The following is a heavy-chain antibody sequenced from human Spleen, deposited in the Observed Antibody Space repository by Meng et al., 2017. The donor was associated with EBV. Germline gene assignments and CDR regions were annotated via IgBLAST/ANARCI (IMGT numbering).Heavy chain of an antibody. CDR1: GGSISSSSSY. CDR2: IHYKGTN. J-gene: IGHJ4*02. Sequence: LQLQESGPGLLKPSETLSLTCTVSGGSISSSSSYWAWVRQPPGKGLEWIGAIHYKGTNFYNPSLKSRVTMSVDTSKNQFSLKMTSVTAADTAVYYCARGNWALLWGQGTLVTVSS. V-gene: IGHV4-39*07. CDR3: ARGNWALL. D-gene: IGHD1-26*01.